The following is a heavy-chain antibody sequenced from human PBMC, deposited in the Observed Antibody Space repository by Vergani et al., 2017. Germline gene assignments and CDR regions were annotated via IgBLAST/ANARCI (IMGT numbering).Heavy chain of an antibody. V-gene: IGHV3-23*01. J-gene: IGHJ4*02. D-gene: IGHD5-24*01. CDR2: IKNTGDST. Sequence: DVQLLQSEGAVVLPGGSLRLSCVASGFTFSSHAMSWVRHGHGQGLEWVSSIKNTGDSTLYAYSVMGRFTISRDNSKNTLYLQMNSLRVEDTAVYYCGRGMDNYNWGQGTLVTVSS. CDR3: GRGMDNYN. CDR1: GFTFSSHA.